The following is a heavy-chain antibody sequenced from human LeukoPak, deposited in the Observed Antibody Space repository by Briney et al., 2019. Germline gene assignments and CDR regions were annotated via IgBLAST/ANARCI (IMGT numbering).Heavy chain of an antibody. D-gene: IGHD3-10*01. CDR3: AREQKLLWFGEPQTNYYMDV. Sequence: GGSLRLSCAASGFTFSDYYMSWIRQAPGKGLEWVSYISSSGSTIYYADSVKGRFTISRDNAKNSLYLQMNSLRAEDTAVYYCAREQKLLWFGEPQTNYYMDVWGKGTTVTVSS. CDR2: ISSSGSTI. CDR1: GFTFSDYY. J-gene: IGHJ6*03. V-gene: IGHV3-11*01.